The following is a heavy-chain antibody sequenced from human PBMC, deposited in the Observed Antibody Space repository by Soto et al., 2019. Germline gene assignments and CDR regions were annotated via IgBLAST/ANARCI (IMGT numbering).Heavy chain of an antibody. CDR2: IYYTGST. CDR3: ARDHHSYYDTSGYYPYFDF. J-gene: IGHJ4*02. V-gene: IGHV4-61*01. CDR1: GGSVNTAPYH. Sequence: SETLSLTCTVSGGSVNTAPYHWSWIRQSPRNGLEWIGNIYYTGSTNYNPSFESRVAISLDTSNNQFSLRLTSLTAADTAVYLCARDHHSYYDTSGYYPYFDFWGQGTLVTVSS. D-gene: IGHD3-22*01.